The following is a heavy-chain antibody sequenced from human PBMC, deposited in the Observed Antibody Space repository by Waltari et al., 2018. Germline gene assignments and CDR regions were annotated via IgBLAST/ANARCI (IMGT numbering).Heavy chain of an antibody. J-gene: IGHJ6*02. CDR2: INPGGGSP. CDR3: ARGDPVAVAGKPMDV. Sequence: QVQLVQSGAEVKKPGASVKVSCKASGYTFTSYYMHWVRQAPGQGLEWMGLINPGGGSPSYAQTFQGRVSMTSDTSTSTVYMELSSLRSEDTAVYSCARGDPVAVAGKPMDVWGQGTTVTVSS. CDR1: GYTFTSYY. D-gene: IGHD6-19*01. V-gene: IGHV1-46*01.